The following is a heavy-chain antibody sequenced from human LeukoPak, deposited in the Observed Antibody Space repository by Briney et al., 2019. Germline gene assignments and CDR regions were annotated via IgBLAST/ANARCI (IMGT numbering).Heavy chain of an antibody. Sequence: SVKVSCKATGATFSSYAISLVRQAPGQGLEWMGRIIPILGIANYAQKFQGRVTITADKSTSTAYMELSSLRSEDTAVYYCARGEQLEDWGQGSLVTVSS. V-gene: IGHV1-69*04. CDR1: GATFSSYA. D-gene: IGHD6-13*01. CDR2: IIPILGIA. CDR3: ARGEQLED. J-gene: IGHJ1*01.